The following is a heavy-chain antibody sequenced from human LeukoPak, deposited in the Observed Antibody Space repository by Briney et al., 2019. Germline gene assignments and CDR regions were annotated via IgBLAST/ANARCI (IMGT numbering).Heavy chain of an antibody. CDR1: GFTFSYYA. CDR2: ISGRSTGI. CDR3: ARDSMDYGSGPPGY. V-gene: IGHV3-23*01. D-gene: IGHD3-10*01. J-gene: IGHJ4*02. Sequence: PGGSLRLSCEASGFTFSYYAMSWVRQSPGKGLEWVSAISGRSTGIYYADSVKGRFTISRDNSKNTVFLQMSSLRSDDTAVYYCARDSMDYGSGPPGYWGQGTLVSVSS.